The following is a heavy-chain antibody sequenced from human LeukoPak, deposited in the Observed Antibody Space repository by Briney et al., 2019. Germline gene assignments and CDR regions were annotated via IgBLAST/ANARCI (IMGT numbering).Heavy chain of an antibody. CDR2: ISSSSSTI. CDR3: ARASYGSGSFPDY. D-gene: IGHD3-10*01. V-gene: IGHV3-48*01. CDR1: GFTFSSYS. Sequence: PGGSLRLSCAASGFTFSSYSMNWVRQAPGKGLEGVSYISSSSSTIYYADSVKGRFTISRDNAKNSLYLQMNSLRAEDTAVYYCARASYGSGSFPDYWGRGTLVTVSS. J-gene: IGHJ4*02.